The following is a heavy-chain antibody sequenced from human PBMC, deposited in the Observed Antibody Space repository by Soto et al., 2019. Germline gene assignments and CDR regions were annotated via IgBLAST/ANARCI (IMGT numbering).Heavy chain of an antibody. CDR3: ARGGNHGVIAARGWFDP. Sequence: SETLSLTCAVYGGSFSGYYWSWIRQPPGKGLEWIGEIDHSGSTNYNPSLKSRVTISVDTSKNQFSLKLSSVTAADTAVYYCARGGNHGVIAARGWFDPWGQGTLVTVSS. V-gene: IGHV4-34*01. CDR2: IDHSGST. J-gene: IGHJ5*02. D-gene: IGHD6-6*01. CDR1: GGSFSGYY.